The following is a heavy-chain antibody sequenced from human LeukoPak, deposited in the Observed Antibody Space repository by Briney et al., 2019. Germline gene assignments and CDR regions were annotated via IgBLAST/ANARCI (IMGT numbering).Heavy chain of an antibody. D-gene: IGHD1-26*01. V-gene: IGHV4-59*01. CDR3: ARVDSGSYFGAFDI. CDR2: IYYSGST. CDR1: GGSISSYY. Sequence: SETLSLTCTVSGGSISSYYWSWIRQPPGKGLEWIGYIYYSGSTNYNPSLKSRVTISVDTSKNQFSLKLCSVTAADTAVYYCARVDSGSYFGAFDIWGQGTMVTVSS. J-gene: IGHJ3*02.